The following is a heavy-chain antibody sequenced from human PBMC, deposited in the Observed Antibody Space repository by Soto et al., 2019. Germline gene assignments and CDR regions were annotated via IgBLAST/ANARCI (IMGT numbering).Heavy chain of an antibody. CDR2: LIPILGTT. CDR3: ARASGYVSGWYHDY. V-gene: IGHV1-69*13. J-gene: IGHJ4*02. CDR1: GGTFSSDA. Sequence: ASVKVSCKASGGTFSSDAVSWVRQAPGQGLEWMGGLIPILGTTHYAQKFQGRVTITADESTNTAYMELSSLRSDDTSVYYCARASGYVSGWYHDYWGQGTRVTVSS. D-gene: IGHD6-19*01.